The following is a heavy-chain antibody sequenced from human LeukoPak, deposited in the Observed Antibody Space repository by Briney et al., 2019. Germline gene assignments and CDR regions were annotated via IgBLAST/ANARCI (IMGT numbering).Heavy chain of an antibody. J-gene: IGHJ5*02. V-gene: IGHV1-18*01. CDR3: ARDDILTGYNWFDP. D-gene: IGHD3-9*01. CDR1: GYTFTSYG. CDR2: ISAYNGNT. Sequence: GASVKVSCKASGYTFTSYGISWVRQAPGQGLEWMGWISAYNGNTNYAQKLQGRVTMTTDTSTSTAYMELRSLRSDDTAVYYCARDDILTGYNWFDPWGQGTLVTVSS.